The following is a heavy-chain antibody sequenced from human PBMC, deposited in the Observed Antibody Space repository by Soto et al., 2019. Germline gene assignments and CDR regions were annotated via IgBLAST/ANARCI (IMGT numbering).Heavy chain of an antibody. V-gene: IGHV3-30*18. J-gene: IGHJ6*02. Sequence: GGSLRLSCAASGFTFSSYGMHWVRQAPGKGLEWVAVISYDGSNKYYADSVKGRFTTSRDNSKNTLYLQMNSLRAEDTAVYYCANDLGYCSSTSCYRSSYYYGMDVWGQGTTVTVSS. CDR3: ANDLGYCSSTSCYRSSYYYGMDV. CDR1: GFTFSSYG. CDR2: ISYDGSNK. D-gene: IGHD2-2*01.